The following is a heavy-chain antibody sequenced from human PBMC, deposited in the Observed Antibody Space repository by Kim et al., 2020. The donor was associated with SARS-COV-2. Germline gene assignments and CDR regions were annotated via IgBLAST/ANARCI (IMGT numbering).Heavy chain of an antibody. J-gene: IGHJ4*02. CDR3: TTDRRYFDWFSLGPYYFDY. CDR1: GFTFSNAW. V-gene: IGHV3-15*01. D-gene: IGHD3-9*01. Sequence: GGSLRLSCAASGFTFSNAWMSWVRQAPGKGLEWVGRIKSKTDGGTTDYAAPVKGRFTISRDDSKNTLYLQMNSLKTEDTAVYYCTTDRRYFDWFSLGPYYFDYWGQGTLVTVSS. CDR2: IKSKTDGGTT.